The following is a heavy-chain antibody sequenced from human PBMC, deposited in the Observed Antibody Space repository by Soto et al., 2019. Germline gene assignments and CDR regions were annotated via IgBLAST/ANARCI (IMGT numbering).Heavy chain of an antibody. V-gene: IGHV1-69*01. CDR1: GGTFSSYA. CDR2: IIPIFGTA. D-gene: IGHD6-13*01. J-gene: IGHJ6*02. Sequence: QVQLVQSGAEVKKPGSSVKVSCKASGGTFSSYAISWVRQAPGQGLEWMGGIIPIFGTANYAQKFQGRGTITADEYTSTDYMELSSLRSEDTAVYYCALAAAGTFWNGMDVWGQGTTVTVSS. CDR3: ALAAAGTFWNGMDV.